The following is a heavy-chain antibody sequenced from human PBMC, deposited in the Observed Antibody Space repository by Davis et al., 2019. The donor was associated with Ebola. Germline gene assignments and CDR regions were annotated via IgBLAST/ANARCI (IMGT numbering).Heavy chain of an antibody. D-gene: IGHD2-2*01. J-gene: IGHJ4*02. CDR3: ARDSSHDKYQLTK. Sequence: SVKVSCKASGGTFSSYAISWVRQAPGQGLEWMGRIIPILGIANYAQKFQGRVTITADKSTSTAYMELSSLRSEDTAVYYCARDSSHDKYQLTKWGQGTLVTVSS. CDR2: IIPILGIA. CDR1: GGTFSSYA. V-gene: IGHV1-69*04.